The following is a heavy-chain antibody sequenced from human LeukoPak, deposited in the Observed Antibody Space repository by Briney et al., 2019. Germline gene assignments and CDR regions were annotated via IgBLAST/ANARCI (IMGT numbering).Heavy chain of an antibody. Sequence: SETLSPTCTVSGGSISSSSYYWGWIRQPLGKGLEWIGSIYYSGSTYYNPSLKSRVTISIDTSKNQFSLKLSSVTAADTAVYYCARLGYCSSTSCYPIDYWGQGTLVTVSS. CDR2: IYYSGST. CDR3: ARLGYCSSTSCYPIDY. D-gene: IGHD2-2*03. J-gene: IGHJ4*02. CDR1: GGSISSSSYY. V-gene: IGHV4-39*01.